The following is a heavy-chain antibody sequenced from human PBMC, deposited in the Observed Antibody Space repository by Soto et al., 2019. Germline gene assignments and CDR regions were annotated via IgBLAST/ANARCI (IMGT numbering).Heavy chain of an antibody. D-gene: IGHD2-2*01. Sequence: WESXRLACSASVFTFINVCFSLFRHGPGKGLEWLGRIKSRTENETTDYASPARVRFIISRDDSKNMLYMQLNSLKSEDTGVYYCVKVFPNANSWFDYWGQGTPVTVSS. CDR2: IKSRTENETT. CDR1: VFTFINVC. J-gene: IGHJ4*02. V-gene: IGHV3-15*01. CDR3: VKVFPNANSWFDY.